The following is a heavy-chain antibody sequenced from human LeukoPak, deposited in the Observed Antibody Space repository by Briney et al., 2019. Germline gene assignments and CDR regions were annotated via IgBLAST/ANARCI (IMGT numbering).Heavy chain of an antibody. D-gene: IGHD6-13*01. V-gene: IGHV4-39*07. Sequence: KPSETLSLTCTVSGDSIRSNNYYWGWIRQPPGKGLEWIGEINHSGSTNYNPSLKSRVTISVDTSKNQFSLKLSSVTAADTAVYYCARGGGPFPGIAAAGTTSESPFPFDYWGQGTLVTVSS. CDR3: ARGGGPFPGIAAAGTTSESPFPFDY. CDR2: INHSGST. J-gene: IGHJ4*02. CDR1: GDSIRSNNYY.